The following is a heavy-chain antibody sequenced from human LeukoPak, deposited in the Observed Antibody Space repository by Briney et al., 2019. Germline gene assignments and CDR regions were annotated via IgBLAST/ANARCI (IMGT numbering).Heavy chain of an antibody. CDR2: ISSSSSYI. D-gene: IGHD2-2*01. CDR1: GFTFSSYS. V-gene: IGHV3-21*01. Sequence: KPGGSLRLSCAASGFTFSSYSMIWVRQAPGMGLEWVSSISSSSSYIYYADSVKGRFTIYRDTAKNSLYLQMNSLRAEDTAVYYCARGNQLPLSMDVWGKGTTVTVSS. CDR3: ARGNQLPLSMDV. J-gene: IGHJ6*03.